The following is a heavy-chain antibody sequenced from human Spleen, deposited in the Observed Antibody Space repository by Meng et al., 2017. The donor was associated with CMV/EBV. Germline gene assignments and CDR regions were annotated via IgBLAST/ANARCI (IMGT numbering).Heavy chain of an antibody. V-gene: IGHV3-23*01. CDR2: SVSETTT. J-gene: IGHJ3*02. Sequence: GESLKISCAASGFSFSTYAMQWVRQAPGKGLEWVSGSVSETTTNYVDSVKGRFTVSRDNSKSTLFLQMNSLRVEDTAVYYCVRVGTHALDIWGQGTMVTVSS. D-gene: IGHD1-26*01. CDR1: GFSFSTYA. CDR3: VRVGTHALDI.